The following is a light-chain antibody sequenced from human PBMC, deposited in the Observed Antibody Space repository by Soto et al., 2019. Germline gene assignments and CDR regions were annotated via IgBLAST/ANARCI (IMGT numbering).Light chain of an antibody. CDR1: QGISSY. V-gene: IGKV1-9*01. Sequence: DIQLTQSPSFLSASVGDRVTITCRASQGISSYLAWYQQNPGKAPKLLIYAASTLESGVPSRFSGSGSGTEFTLTISSLQPEDFATYYCQQLNSDPISFDQGTRLEIK. CDR3: QQLNSDPIS. J-gene: IGKJ5*01. CDR2: AAS.